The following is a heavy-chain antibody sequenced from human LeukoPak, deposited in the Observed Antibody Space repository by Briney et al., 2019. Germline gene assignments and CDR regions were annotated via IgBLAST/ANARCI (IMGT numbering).Heavy chain of an antibody. CDR3: ARQSSPANYFDY. D-gene: IGHD6-19*01. CDR2: IYYSGST. Sequence: SETLSLTCTVSGGSISSYYWSWIRQPPGKGLEWIGYIYYSGSTNYNPSLKSRVTISVDTSKNQFSLKLSSVTAADTAVYYCARQSSPANYFDYWGQGTLVTVSS. V-gene: IGHV4-59*08. CDR1: GGSISSYY. J-gene: IGHJ4*02.